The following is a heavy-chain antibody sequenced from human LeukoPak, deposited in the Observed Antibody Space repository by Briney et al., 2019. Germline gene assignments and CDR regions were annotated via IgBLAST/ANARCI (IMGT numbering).Heavy chain of an antibody. Sequence: GGSLRLSCAASGFSFSSYAMSWVRQAPGKGRDGSSSISGSGDNTYYAESVKGRFTISRDNSKNTLFLQMNSLRAEDTAVFYCAKRSGYTTGWFFDFWGQGTLVTVSS. CDR2: ISGSGDNT. CDR3: AKRSGYTTGWFFDF. CDR1: GFSFSSYA. D-gene: IGHD6-19*01. V-gene: IGHV3-23*01. J-gene: IGHJ4*02.